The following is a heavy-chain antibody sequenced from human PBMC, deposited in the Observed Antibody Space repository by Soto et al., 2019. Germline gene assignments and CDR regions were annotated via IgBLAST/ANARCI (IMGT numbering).Heavy chain of an antibody. CDR3: ARLRVAGPRTNYYYGMDV. CDR2: ISSSSSYI. V-gene: IGHV3-21*01. CDR1: GFTFSSYS. J-gene: IGHJ6*02. Sequence: PGGSLRLSCAASGFTFSSYSMNWVRQAPGKGLEWVSSISSSSSYIYYADSVKGRFTISRDNAKNSLYLQMNSLRAEDTAVYYCARLRVAGPRTNYYYGMDVWGQGXTVTVSS. D-gene: IGHD2-15*01.